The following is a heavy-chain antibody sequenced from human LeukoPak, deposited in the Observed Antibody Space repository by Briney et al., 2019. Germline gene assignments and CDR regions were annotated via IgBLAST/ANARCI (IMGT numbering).Heavy chain of an antibody. Sequence: ASETLSLTCTVSGGSISSSSYYWSWIRQPAGKGLEWIGRIYTSGSTNYNPSLKSRVTISVDTSKNQFSLKLSSVTAADTAVYYCARDFAGGYSYGLFGFDPWGQGTLVTVSS. CDR1: GGSISSSSYY. CDR3: ARDFAGGYSYGLFGFDP. CDR2: IYTSGST. V-gene: IGHV4-61*02. D-gene: IGHD5-18*01. J-gene: IGHJ5*02.